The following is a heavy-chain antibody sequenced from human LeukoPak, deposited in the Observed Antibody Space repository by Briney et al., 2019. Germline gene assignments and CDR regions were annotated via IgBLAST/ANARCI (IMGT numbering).Heavy chain of an antibody. CDR2: VSSSATTI. D-gene: IGHD2-2*01. J-gene: IGHJ4*02. CDR1: GFIFKNYE. V-gene: IGHV3-48*03. Sequence: GGSLRLSCAASGFIFKNYEMNWVRQAPGGGLEWVSSVSSSATTIYYTDSVKGRFTISRDNAKNSLFLQMSSLRVEDTAVYYCVRVYCSTTSCYGVDSWGQGTLVTVSS. CDR3: VRVYCSTTSCYGVDS.